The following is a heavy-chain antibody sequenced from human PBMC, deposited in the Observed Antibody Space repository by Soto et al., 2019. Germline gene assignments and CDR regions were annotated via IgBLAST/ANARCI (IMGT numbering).Heavy chain of an antibody. D-gene: IGHD2-2*01. V-gene: IGHV1-46*01. CDR1: GYTFTSYY. CDR2: INPSGGST. Sequence: ASVKVSCKASGYTFTSYYMHWVRQAPGQGLEWMGIINPSGGSTSYAQKFQGRVTMTRDTSTSTVYMELSSLRSEDTAVYYCARDRGRDIVVVPAAKGNYYYYGMDVWGQGTTVTV. CDR3: ARDRGRDIVVVPAAKGNYYYYGMDV. J-gene: IGHJ6*02.